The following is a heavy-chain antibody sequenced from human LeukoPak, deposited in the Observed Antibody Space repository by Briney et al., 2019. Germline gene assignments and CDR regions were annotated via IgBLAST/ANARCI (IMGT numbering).Heavy chain of an antibody. D-gene: IGHD5-24*01. CDR2: IYYSGST. Sequence: SETLSLTCTVSGGSISSYYWSWVRQPPGKGLEWIGYIYYSGSTNYNPSLKSRVTMSVDTSKNQFSLKLSSVTAADTAVYYCARGLLDGYTHPAAFDIWGQGTMVTVSS. V-gene: IGHV4-59*01. J-gene: IGHJ3*02. CDR1: GGSISSYY. CDR3: ARGLLDGYTHPAAFDI.